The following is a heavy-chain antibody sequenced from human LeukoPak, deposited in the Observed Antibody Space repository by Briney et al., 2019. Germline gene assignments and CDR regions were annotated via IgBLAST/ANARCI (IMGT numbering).Heavy chain of an antibody. Sequence: QAGGSLRLSCAASGFTFSSYSMNWVRQAPGKGLDWVAVIIENGNSQYYADSVKGRFTISRDNYKNTLFLQMNSLRVEDTAVYYCARDRDCSSTSCYNAFDVWGQGTMVTVSS. CDR3: ARDRDCSSTSCYNAFDV. CDR1: GFTFSSYS. CDR2: IIENGNSQ. D-gene: IGHD2-2*02. V-gene: IGHV3-30*03. J-gene: IGHJ3*01.